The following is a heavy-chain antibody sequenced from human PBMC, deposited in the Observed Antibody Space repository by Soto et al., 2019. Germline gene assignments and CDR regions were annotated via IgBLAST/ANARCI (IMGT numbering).Heavy chain of an antibody. Sequence: QVQLQQSGPGLVKPSETLSLTCSVSSGPTSSHNWGWIRQTPGRGLEWIGYVYSTGGTSYNPAPTRRVTISADTATNHLSLTLTSVTAADTAVYYCVRQGIGNLHGLVDVWGQGTTVRVSS. CDR2: VYSTGGT. V-gene: IGHV4-59*08. CDR3: VRQGIGNLHGLVDV. CDR1: SGPTSSHN. D-gene: IGHD1-1*01. J-gene: IGHJ6*02.